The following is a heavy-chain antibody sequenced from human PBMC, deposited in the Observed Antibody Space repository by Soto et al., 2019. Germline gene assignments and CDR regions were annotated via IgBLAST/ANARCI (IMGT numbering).Heavy chain of an antibody. CDR1: GGSISSGGYY. J-gene: IGHJ6*02. Sequence: SETLSLTCAVSGGSISSGGYYWSWIRQPAGKGLEWIGRIYTSGSTNYNPSLKSRVTMSVDTSKNQFSVKLSSVTAADTAVYYCARGRSIAAAGPKRSYGMDVWGQGTTVTVSS. CDR2: IYTSGST. V-gene: IGHV4-61*02. CDR3: ARGRSIAAAGPKRSYGMDV. D-gene: IGHD6-13*01.